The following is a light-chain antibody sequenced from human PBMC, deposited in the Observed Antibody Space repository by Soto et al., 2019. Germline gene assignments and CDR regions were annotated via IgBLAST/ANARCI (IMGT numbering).Light chain of an antibody. V-gene: IGKV1-17*01. Sequence: DIQMTQSPSSLSASVGDRVTITCRTSHDIRSDLGWFQQKPGKAPKRLIYAASTLQSGVPSRFSGSRSGTEFTLTISSLQPEDFATYYCLQHNSYPFTFGPGNKVDIK. CDR1: HDIRSD. J-gene: IGKJ3*01. CDR3: LQHNSYPFT. CDR2: AAS.